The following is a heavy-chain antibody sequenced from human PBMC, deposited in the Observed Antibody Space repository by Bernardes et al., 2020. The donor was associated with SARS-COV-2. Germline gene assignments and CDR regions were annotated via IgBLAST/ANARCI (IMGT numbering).Heavy chain of an antibody. CDR1: GFTFSSYW. J-gene: IGHJ4*02. V-gene: IGHV3-7*01. CDR3: ASTRRWVQLDY. D-gene: IGHD5-18*01. CDR2: IKQDGSEK. Sequence: GGSLRLSCGASGFTFSSYWMSWVRQAPGKGLEWLANIKQDGSEKNYVDSVKGRFTISRDNAKNSLYLQMNSLRAEDTAVYYCASTRRWVQLDYWGQGSLVTVSS.